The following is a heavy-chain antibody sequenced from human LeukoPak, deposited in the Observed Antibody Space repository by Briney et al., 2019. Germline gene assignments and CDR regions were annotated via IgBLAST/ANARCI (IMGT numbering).Heavy chain of an antibody. Sequence: PGGSLRLSCAASGLTFSDYFMHWVRQGPGKGLVWVSHINSDGTNINYADSVKGRFTISRDNAKNTLYLQMNSLRAEDTAVYYCASHLWFGELSYYYYYMDVWGKGTTVTISS. J-gene: IGHJ6*03. CDR2: INSDGTNI. CDR1: GLTFSDYF. D-gene: IGHD3-10*01. CDR3: ASHLWFGELSYYYYYMDV. V-gene: IGHV3-74*01.